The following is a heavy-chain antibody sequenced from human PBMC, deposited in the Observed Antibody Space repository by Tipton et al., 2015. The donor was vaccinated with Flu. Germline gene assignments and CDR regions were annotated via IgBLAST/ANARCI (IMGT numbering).Heavy chain of an antibody. D-gene: IGHD6-13*01. J-gene: IGHJ6*02. Sequence: SLRLSCAASGFTFSSYDMHWVRQATGKGLEWVSAIGSAGDTYYLDSVKGRFTISRDNAKNSLYPQMNSLRVGDTAVYYCARGPLPDSNRYNGMDVWGQGTTVTVSS. CDR1: GFTFSSYD. V-gene: IGHV3-13*01. CDR2: IGSAGDT. CDR3: ARGPLPDSNRYNGMDV.